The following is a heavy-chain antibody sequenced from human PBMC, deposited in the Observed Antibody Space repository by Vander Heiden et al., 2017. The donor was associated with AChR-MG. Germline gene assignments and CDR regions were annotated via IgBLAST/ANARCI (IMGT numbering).Heavy chain of an antibody. CDR1: GGSITSSKW. D-gene: IGHD1-20*01. V-gene: IGHV4-4*02. J-gene: IGHJ4*02. CDR3: ATILTVSDNNYFDH. CDR2: ISLNGDT. Sequence: QVQRQESGPGLVQPSGTLSLTCAVSGGSITSSKWWTWVRQPPGKGLEWIGEISLNGDTNYNPSLKSRVTISIDKSKNQFSLRLSSVTAADTAMFYCATILTVSDNNYFDHWGRGTLVTVSS.